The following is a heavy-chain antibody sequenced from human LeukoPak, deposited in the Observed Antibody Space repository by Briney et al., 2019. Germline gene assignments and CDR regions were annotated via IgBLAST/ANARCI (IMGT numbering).Heavy chain of an antibody. CDR2: INPNSGGT. J-gene: IGHJ4*02. CDR3: ARPRGYSSGWYLDY. V-gene: IGHV1-2*02. CDR1: GYTFTGYY. D-gene: IGHD6-19*01. Sequence: ASVKVSCKASGYTFTGYYMHWVRQAPGQGLEWMGWINPNSGGTNYAQKFQGRVTMTRDTSISTAYMELSRLRSDDTAVYYCARPRGYSSGWYLDYWGQGTLVTVSS.